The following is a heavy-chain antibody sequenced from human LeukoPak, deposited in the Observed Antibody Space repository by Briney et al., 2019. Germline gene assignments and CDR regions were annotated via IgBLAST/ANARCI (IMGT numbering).Heavy chain of an antibody. Sequence: ASVKVSCKASGGTFSSYAISWVRQAPGQGLEWMGWISAYNGNTNYAQRLQGRVTMTTDTSTSTAYMELRSLRSDDTAVYYCARASGEPHFDYWGQGTLVTVSS. V-gene: IGHV1-18*01. CDR2: ISAYNGNT. J-gene: IGHJ4*02. CDR1: GGTFSSYA. CDR3: ARASGEPHFDY. D-gene: IGHD7-27*01.